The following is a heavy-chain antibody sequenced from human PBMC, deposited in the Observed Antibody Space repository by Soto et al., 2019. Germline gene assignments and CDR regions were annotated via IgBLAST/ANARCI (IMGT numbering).Heavy chain of an antibody. CDR1: GFTFSSYW. Sequence: EVQLVESGGGLVQPGGSLGLSCAASGFTFSSYWMSWVRQAPGKGLEWVASIKQDGSEKYYVDSVKGRFTISRDNAKNSLYLQMNSLRAEDTALYYCARERYSSGWFSGDYWGQGTLVTVSP. D-gene: IGHD6-19*01. CDR2: IKQDGSEK. V-gene: IGHV3-7*05. J-gene: IGHJ4*02. CDR3: ARERYSSGWFSGDY.